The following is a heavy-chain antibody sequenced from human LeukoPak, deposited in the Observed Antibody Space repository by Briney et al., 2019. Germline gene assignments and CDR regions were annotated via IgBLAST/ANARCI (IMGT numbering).Heavy chain of an antibody. CDR2: IYYSGRT. Sequence: SETLSLTCTVSGGSISNYYWIWIRQPPGKGLEWIGYIYYSGRTAFNPSLKSRVTISVDTSKNQFSLKMTSVTAADTAAHYCARGEGTPTAAGTIDSWGQGTLVTVSS. CDR3: ARGEGTPTAAGTIDS. CDR1: GGSISNYY. V-gene: IGHV4-59*01. D-gene: IGHD6-13*01. J-gene: IGHJ4*02.